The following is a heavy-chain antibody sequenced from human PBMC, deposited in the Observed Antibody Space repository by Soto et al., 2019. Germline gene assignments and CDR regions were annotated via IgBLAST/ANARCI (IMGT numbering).Heavy chain of an antibody. CDR1: GFSFSTFW. Sequence: PGGSLRLSCVTSGFSFSTFWLNWVRQAPGKGLEWVANINQDGSEKYYVDYMKGRFTISRDNAQSSLFLQMNSLRVEDTAVYYCARDGVTMVRGELYYYGMDVWGQGTTVTVSS. D-gene: IGHD3-10*01. CDR2: INQDGSEK. J-gene: IGHJ6*02. CDR3: ARDGVTMVRGELYYYGMDV. V-gene: IGHV3-7*01.